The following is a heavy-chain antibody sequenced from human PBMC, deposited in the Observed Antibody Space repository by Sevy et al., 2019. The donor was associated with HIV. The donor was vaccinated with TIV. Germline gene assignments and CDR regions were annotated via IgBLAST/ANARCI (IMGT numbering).Heavy chain of an antibody. J-gene: IGHJ4*02. CDR3: ASGVGGELPESQYYFDY. V-gene: IGHV4-34*01. Sequence: SETLSLTCAVYGGSFSGYYWSWIRQPPGKGLEWIGEINHSGSTNYNPSLKSRVTISVDTSKNQFSLKLSSVTAADTAVYYCASGVGGELPESQYYFDYWGQGTLVTVSS. CDR2: INHSGST. CDR1: GGSFSGYY. D-gene: IGHD1-26*01.